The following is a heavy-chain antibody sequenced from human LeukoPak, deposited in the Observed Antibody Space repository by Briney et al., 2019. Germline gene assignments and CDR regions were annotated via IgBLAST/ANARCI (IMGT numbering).Heavy chain of an antibody. Sequence: SETLSLTCAVYGGSFSGYYWSWIRQPPGKGLEWIGEINHSGSTNYNPFLKSRVTISVDTSKNQFSLKLSSVTAADTAVYYCASSGRGYDFWSGYYTYYFDYWCQGTLVTVSS. D-gene: IGHD3-3*01. CDR1: GGSFSGYY. J-gene: IGHJ4*02. V-gene: IGHV4-34*01. CDR3: ASSGRGYDFWSGYYTYYFDY. CDR2: INHSGST.